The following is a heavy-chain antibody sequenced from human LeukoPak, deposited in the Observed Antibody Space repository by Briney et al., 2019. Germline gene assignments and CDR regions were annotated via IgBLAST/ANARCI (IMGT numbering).Heavy chain of an antibody. J-gene: IGHJ4*02. CDR1: GGSISSGTYY. D-gene: IGHD3-10*01. V-gene: IGHV4-39*01. Sequence: PSETLSLTCTVSGGSISSGTYYWGWIRQPPGKGLEWIGSIYYSGSTYYNPSLKSRVTIPVDTSKNQFSLELSSVTAADTAVYYCARQDYYGSGTYYYPDYWGQGTLVTVSS. CDR2: IYYSGST. CDR3: ARQDYYGSGTYYYPDY.